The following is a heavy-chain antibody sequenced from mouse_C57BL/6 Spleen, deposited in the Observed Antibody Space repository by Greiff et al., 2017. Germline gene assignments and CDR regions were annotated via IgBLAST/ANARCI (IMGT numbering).Heavy chain of an antibody. CDR1: GFSLTSYG. CDR3: AKRPHYGGFAY. Sequence: VQLVESGPGLVAPSQSLSITCTASGFSLTSYGVDWVRQPPGKGLEWLGVIWGGGSTNYNSALVSRLSNSKDNSKSQVFLKKNSLQTDDTAMYYCAKRPHYGGFAYWGQGTLVTVSA. D-gene: IGHD1-2*01. J-gene: IGHJ3*01. V-gene: IGHV2-9*01. CDR2: IWGGGST.